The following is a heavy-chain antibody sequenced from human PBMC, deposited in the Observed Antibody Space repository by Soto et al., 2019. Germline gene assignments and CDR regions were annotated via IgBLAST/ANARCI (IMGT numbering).Heavy chain of an antibody. Sequence: PGGSLRLSCAGSGFTFGTTGMSWVRQAPGEGLEWVSTIDGSGGITYYADSVKGRFTISRDNSRNTVYLQMNSLRGDDTALYYCVKNSGWLNTWGQGDLVTVSS. J-gene: IGHJ5*02. CDR1: GFTFGTTG. CDR2: IDGSGGIT. CDR3: VKNSGWLNT. D-gene: IGHD3-9*01. V-gene: IGHV3-23*01.